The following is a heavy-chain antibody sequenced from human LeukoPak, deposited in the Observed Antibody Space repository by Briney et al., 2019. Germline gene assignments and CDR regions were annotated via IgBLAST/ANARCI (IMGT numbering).Heavy chain of an antibody. J-gene: IGHJ4*02. Sequence: GGSLRLSCAASGFTFSTYAMSWVRQAPGKGLEWVSAISGSGGSTYFADSVKGRFTISRDNSRNTLYLQMNSLRAEDTAVYYCAKGGGLSSPIANWGQGTLVTVSS. CDR2: ISGSGGST. D-gene: IGHD1-26*01. CDR3: AKGGGLSSPIAN. CDR1: GFTFSTYA. V-gene: IGHV3-23*01.